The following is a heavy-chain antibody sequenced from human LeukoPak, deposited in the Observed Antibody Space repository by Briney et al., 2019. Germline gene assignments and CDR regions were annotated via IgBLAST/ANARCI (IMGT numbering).Heavy chain of an antibody. V-gene: IGHV3-48*01. CDR1: GFTFSSYS. D-gene: IGHD6-13*01. Sequence: GGSLRLSCAASGFTFSSYSMDWVRQAPGKGLGWVSYISSSSSTIYYADSVKGRFTISRDNAKNSLYLQMNSLRAEDTAVYYCAREAAAADYWGQGTLVTVSS. CDR3: AREAAAADY. CDR2: ISSSSSTI. J-gene: IGHJ4*02.